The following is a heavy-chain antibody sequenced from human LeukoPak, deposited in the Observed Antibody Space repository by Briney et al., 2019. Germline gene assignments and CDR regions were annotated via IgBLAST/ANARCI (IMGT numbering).Heavy chain of an antibody. CDR3: ARDPNYYDSSGYYF. CDR2: IIPILGIA. J-gene: IGHJ4*02. V-gene: IGHV1-69*04. CDR1: GYTFTSYG. Sequence: SVKVSCKASGYTFTSYGISWVRQAPGQGLEWMGRIIPILGIANYAQKFQGRVTITADKSTSTAYMELSSLRSEDTAVYYCARDPNYYDSSGYYFWGQGTLVTVSS. D-gene: IGHD3-22*01.